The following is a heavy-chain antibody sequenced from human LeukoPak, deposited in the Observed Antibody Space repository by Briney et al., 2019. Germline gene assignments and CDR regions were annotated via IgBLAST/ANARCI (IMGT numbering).Heavy chain of an antibody. J-gene: IGHJ4*02. Sequence: GGSLRLSCAASGFTFSTYWMSWVRQAPGKGLEWVANIKQDGSEKYYLDSVKGRFTISRDNAKNSLYLQMNSLRAEDTAVYFCTREAAAGVDYWGQGTLVTVSS. CDR1: GFTFSTYW. V-gene: IGHV3-7*01. CDR2: IKQDGSEK. CDR3: TREAAAGVDY. D-gene: IGHD6-19*01.